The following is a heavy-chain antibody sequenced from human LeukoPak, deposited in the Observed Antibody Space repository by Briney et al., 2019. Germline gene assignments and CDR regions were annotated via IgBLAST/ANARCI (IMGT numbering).Heavy chain of an antibody. V-gene: IGHV3-23*01. D-gene: IGHD5-18*01. CDR2: MTGSGGST. CDR1: GFTFCINA. CDR3: AKRGHTAMFDN. Sequence: GGSLRLSCAASGFTFCINAMSWVRQAPGKGLEWVSAMTGSGGSTSYADSVKGRSTISRDNSKNTLFLQMSSLRAEDTAVYYCAKRGHTAMFDNWGQGTLVTVSS. J-gene: IGHJ4*02.